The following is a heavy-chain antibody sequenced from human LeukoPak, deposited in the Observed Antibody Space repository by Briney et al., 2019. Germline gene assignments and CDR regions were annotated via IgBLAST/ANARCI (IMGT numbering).Heavy chain of an antibody. CDR3: ARSCGLDL. Sequence: GGSLRLSCVASGFTFSDSWMTWVRQAPGKGLEWVANIRPDGSQNFFVDSVRGRFTVSRDNARNTLSLQMNSLRAEDTAVYYCARSCGLDLWGQGTLVTVSS. D-gene: IGHD6-25*01. CDR1: GFTFSDSW. V-gene: IGHV3-7*01. J-gene: IGHJ4*02. CDR2: IRPDGSQN.